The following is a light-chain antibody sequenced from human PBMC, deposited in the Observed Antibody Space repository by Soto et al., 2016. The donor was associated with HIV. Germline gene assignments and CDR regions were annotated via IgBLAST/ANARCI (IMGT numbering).Light chain of an antibody. CDR3: QAWDSSSVV. V-gene: IGLV3-1*01. Sequence: SYKLTQPPSVSVSPGQTASITCSGDELGDKYTCWYQQKPGQSPVLVIYRDIKRPSGIPERFSGSNSGNTATLTISGTQAMDEADYYCQAWDSSSVVFGGGTKLTVL. J-gene: IGLJ2*01. CDR1: ELGDKY. CDR2: RDI.